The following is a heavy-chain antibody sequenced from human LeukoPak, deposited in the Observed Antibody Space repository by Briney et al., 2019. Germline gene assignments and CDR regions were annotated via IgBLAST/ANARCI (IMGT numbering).Heavy chain of an antibody. Sequence: GRSLRLSCAASGFTFDDHAMHWVRQAPGKGLEWVSGISWNSGSIGYADSVKGRFTISRDNAKNSLYLQMNSLRAEDTAVYYCAKGGPHYGSGSYYAFDYWGQGTLVTVSS. CDR2: ISWNSGSI. J-gene: IGHJ4*02. V-gene: IGHV3-9*01. CDR1: GFTFDDHA. D-gene: IGHD3-10*01. CDR3: AKGGPHYGSGSYYAFDY.